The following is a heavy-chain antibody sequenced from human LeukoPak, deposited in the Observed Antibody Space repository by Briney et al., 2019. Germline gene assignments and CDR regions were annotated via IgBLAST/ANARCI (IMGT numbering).Heavy chain of an antibody. V-gene: IGHV3-23*01. J-gene: IGHJ4*02. CDR2: ITGSSGYT. D-gene: IGHD3-22*01. Sequence: GGSLRLSCAASGFTFSSYRMSWVRQAPGKGLEWVSSITGSSGYTYYADSVRGRFALSRDNSENTVFLQMNSLRAEDTAVYYCAKTYYFDSSGYWSAYYFDKWGQGTHVTVSS. CDR3: AKTYYFDSSGYWSAYYFDK. CDR1: GFTFSSYR.